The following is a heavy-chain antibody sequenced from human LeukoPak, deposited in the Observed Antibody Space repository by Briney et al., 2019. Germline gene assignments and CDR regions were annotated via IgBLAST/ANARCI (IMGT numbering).Heavy chain of an antibody. CDR3: ARDTYDYYFNP. V-gene: IGHV4-59*11. D-gene: IGHD5-12*01. J-gene: IGHJ5*02. CDR1: GDSISSHY. Sequence: SETLSLTCTVSGDSISSHYWNWIRQPPGRGLEWIGCVHYSGITYYNPSLKSRVAISVDTSKKQFSLILNSVTAADTAVYYCARDTYDYYFNPWGQGTLVTVSS. CDR2: VHYSGIT.